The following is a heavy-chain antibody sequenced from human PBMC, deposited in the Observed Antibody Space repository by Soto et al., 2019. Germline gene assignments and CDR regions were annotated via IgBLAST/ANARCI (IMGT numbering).Heavy chain of an antibody. CDR2: ISYSGST. Sequence: SETLSLTCTVSGGSMSSHYWTWLRQPPGKGLEWIGYISYSGSTYYNPSLKSRVTISADTSRNQFSLKLSSVIAADTAVYYCARADPDASVGYWGQGTLVTVS. J-gene: IGHJ4*02. V-gene: IGHV4-59*11. CDR3: ARADPDASVGY. CDR1: GGSMSSHY. D-gene: IGHD3-16*01.